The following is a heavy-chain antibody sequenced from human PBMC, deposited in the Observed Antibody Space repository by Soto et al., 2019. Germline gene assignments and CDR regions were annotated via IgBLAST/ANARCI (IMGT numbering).Heavy chain of an antibody. J-gene: IGHJ4*02. Sequence: GGSLRLSCAASGFTFSSYWMSWVRQAPGKGLEWVANIKQDGSEKYYVDSVKGRFTISRDNAKNSLYLQMNSLRAEDTAVYYCAREGIVVVVAAPLDYWGQGTLVTVFS. CDR2: IKQDGSEK. CDR1: GFTFSSYW. D-gene: IGHD2-15*01. V-gene: IGHV3-7*01. CDR3: AREGIVVVVAAPLDY.